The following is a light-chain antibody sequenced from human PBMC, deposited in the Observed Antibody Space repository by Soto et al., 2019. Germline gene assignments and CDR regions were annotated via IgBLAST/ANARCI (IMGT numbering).Light chain of an antibody. CDR3: RSYTSSSTLV. CDR1: SSDVGGYNY. V-gene: IGLV2-14*01. CDR2: EVS. J-gene: IGLJ3*02. Sequence: QSALTQPASVSGSPGQSITISCSGTSSDVGGYNYVSWYQQHPGKAPKLMIYEVSNRPSRVSNRFSGSKSGNTASLTISGLQAEDEADYYCRSYTSSSTLVFGGGTKLPVL.